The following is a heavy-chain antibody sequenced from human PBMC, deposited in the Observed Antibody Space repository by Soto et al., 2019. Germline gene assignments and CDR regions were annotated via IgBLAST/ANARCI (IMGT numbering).Heavy chain of an antibody. CDR2: INPNSGGT. CDR3: ARGSMVRGVIRAFDY. J-gene: IGHJ4*02. V-gene: IGHV1-2*04. CDR1: GYTLTGYY. Sequence: GASVKVSCKASGYTLTGYYMHWVRQAPGQGLGWMGWINPNSGGTNYAQKFQGWVTMTRDTSISTAYMELSRLRSDDTAVYYCARGSMVRGVIRAFDYWGQGTLVTVSS. D-gene: IGHD3-10*01.